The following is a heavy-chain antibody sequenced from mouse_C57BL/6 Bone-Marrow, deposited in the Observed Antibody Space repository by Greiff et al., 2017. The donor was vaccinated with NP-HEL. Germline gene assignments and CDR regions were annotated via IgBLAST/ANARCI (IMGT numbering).Heavy chain of an antibody. J-gene: IGHJ3*01. Sequence: EVQLQASGGGLVQPGGSLKLSCAASGFTFSDYGMAWVRQAPRKGPVWVAFISNLAYSIYYADTVTGRFTISSENAKNTLYLEMSSLRSEDTAMYYCARRGDYGFAYWGQGTLVTVSA. CDR3: ARRGDYGFAY. CDR2: ISNLAYSI. D-gene: IGHD2-4*01. V-gene: IGHV5-15*01. CDR1: GFTFSDYG.